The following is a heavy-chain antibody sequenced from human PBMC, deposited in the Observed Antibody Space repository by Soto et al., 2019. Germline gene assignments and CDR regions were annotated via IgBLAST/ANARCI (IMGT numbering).Heavy chain of an antibody. Sequence: PSQTLSLTCAISGDSVSSNSAAWNWIRQSPSRGLEWLGRTYYRSKWYNDYAVSVKSRITINPDTSKNQFSLQLNSVTPEDTAVYYCSRDLEYSGYDYNKGEAFDIWGQGTMVTVSS. CDR1: GDSVSSNSAA. CDR2: TYYRSKWYN. D-gene: IGHD5-12*01. J-gene: IGHJ3*02. CDR3: SRDLEYSGYDYNKGEAFDI. V-gene: IGHV6-1*01.